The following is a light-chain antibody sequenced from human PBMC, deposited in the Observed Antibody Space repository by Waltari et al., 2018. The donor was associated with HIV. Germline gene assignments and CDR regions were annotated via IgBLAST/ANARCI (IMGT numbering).Light chain of an antibody. Sequence: QSVLTQPPSASGTPGQRVTIPCSGSNSNISSNTVNWYQQLPGTAPKLLIYTNNQRPSGVPDRFSGSKSGTSASLAISRLQSEDEADYYCAAWDDSLNGVVFGGGTRLTVL. CDR2: TNN. V-gene: IGLV1-44*01. J-gene: IGLJ3*02. CDR3: AAWDDSLNGVV. CDR1: NSNISSNT.